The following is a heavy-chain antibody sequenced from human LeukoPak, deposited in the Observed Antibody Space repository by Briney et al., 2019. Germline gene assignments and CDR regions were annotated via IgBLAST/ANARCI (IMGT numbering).Heavy chain of an antibody. Sequence: GASVKVSCKASGYTFTGYYMHWVRQAPGQGLEWMGWINPNSGGTNYAQKFQGRVTMTRDTSISTAYMELSRLRSDDTAVYYCATPSGSSRGPYGMDVWGQGTTVTVSS. CDR3: ATPSGSSRGPYGMDV. D-gene: IGHD3-10*01. CDR1: GYTFTGYY. V-gene: IGHV1-2*02. J-gene: IGHJ6*02. CDR2: INPNSGGT.